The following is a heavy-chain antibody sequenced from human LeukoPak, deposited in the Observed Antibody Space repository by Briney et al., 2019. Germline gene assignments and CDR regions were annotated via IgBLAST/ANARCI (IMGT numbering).Heavy chain of an antibody. J-gene: IGHJ4*02. D-gene: IGHD3-22*01. CDR2: LYFSGST. CDR3: ARIPPSSGYYYFDY. CDR1: GGSISSRSYS. Sequence: KSSETLSLTCTVSGGSISSRSYSWGWIRHPPGKGLEWIGSLYFSGSTYYNPSLKSRVTISGDTSKNQFSLKATSVTAADAAVYYCARIPPSSGYYYFDYWGQGILVTVSS. V-gene: IGHV4-39*07.